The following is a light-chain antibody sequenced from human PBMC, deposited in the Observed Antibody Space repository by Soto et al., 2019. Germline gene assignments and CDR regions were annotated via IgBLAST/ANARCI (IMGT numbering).Light chain of an antibody. Sequence: EFVLTQSPGTLSLSPGERATLSCRASQSFGSTSSAWYQQKPGQSPRLLIYGASSRAAGITDGFIGSGSETAFTLPISRLEPEDFSVNYCQQYGSSPSGRFGQGTKVEI. V-gene: IGKV3-20*01. J-gene: IGKJ1*01. CDR1: QSFGSTS. CDR2: GAS. CDR3: QQYGSSPSGR.